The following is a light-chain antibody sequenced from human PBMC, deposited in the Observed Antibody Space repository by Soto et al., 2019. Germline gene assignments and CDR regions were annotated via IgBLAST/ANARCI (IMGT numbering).Light chain of an antibody. CDR2: GNH. V-gene: IGLV1-44*01. CDR1: TSNIGSNT. J-gene: IGLJ1*01. CDR3: AKWADNLMALYV. Sequence: QSVLTQPPSASGAPGQKVTISCSGSTSNIGSNTVNWFQKLPGTAPKLLIYGNHQRPSGVPDRFSGSKSGISASLAISGLQSEDEVVYYCAKWADNLMALYVFGSGTKVTVL.